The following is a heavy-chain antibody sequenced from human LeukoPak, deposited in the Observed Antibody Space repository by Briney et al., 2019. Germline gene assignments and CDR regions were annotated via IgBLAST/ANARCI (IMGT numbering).Heavy chain of an antibody. J-gene: IGHJ5*02. CDR1: GGSISSYY. CDR2: IYYSGST. CDR3: ARGITMVRGVNNWFDP. V-gene: IGHV4-59*01. Sequence: SETLSLTCTVSGGSISSYYWSWIRQPPGKGLEWIGYIYYSGSTNYNPSLKGRVTISVDTSKNQFSLKLSSVTAADTAVYYCARGITMVRGVNNWFDPWGQGTLVTVSS. D-gene: IGHD3-10*01.